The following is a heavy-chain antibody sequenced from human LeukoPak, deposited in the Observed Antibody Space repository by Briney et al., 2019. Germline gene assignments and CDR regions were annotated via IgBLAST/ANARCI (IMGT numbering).Heavy chain of an antibody. CDR2: ISGSGGST. Sequence: GGSLRLSCAASGFTFSSYAMSWVRQAPGKGLEWVSAISGSGGSTYYADSVKGRFTISRDNSKNTLYLQMNSLRAEDTAVYYCAKVLGFYGSGSYLDYWGQGTLVTVSS. CDR1: GFTFSSYA. CDR3: AKVLGFYGSGSYLDY. D-gene: IGHD3-10*01. J-gene: IGHJ4*02. V-gene: IGHV3-23*01.